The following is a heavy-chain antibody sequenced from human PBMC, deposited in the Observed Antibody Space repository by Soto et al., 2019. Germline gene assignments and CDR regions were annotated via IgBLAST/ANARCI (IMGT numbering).Heavy chain of an antibody. Sequence: TSSDYYMSWIRQAPGKGLEWISYIDTSGTKIYYADSVKGRFTITRDNAKNSLYLEMNSLRDEDTAVYYCASHYDMWSGYLSPVDYWGQGTLVTVSS. V-gene: IGHV3-11*01. CDR1: TSSDYY. D-gene: IGHD3-3*01. CDR2: IDTSGTKI. J-gene: IGHJ4*02. CDR3: ASHYDMWSGYLSPVDY.